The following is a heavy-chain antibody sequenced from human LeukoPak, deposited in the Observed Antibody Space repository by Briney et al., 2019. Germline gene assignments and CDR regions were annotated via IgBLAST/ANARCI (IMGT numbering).Heavy chain of an antibody. Sequence: SETLSLTCSVSGGSITISSYYWGWIRQPPGKGLEWIGSIYYSGNTNYNPSLKSRVTISVDTSKNQFSLKLSSVTAADTAVYYCARLSSSGWSPFDYWGQGTLVTVSS. J-gene: IGHJ4*02. CDR2: IYYSGNT. CDR1: GGSITISSYY. V-gene: IGHV4-39*07. CDR3: ARLSSSGWSPFDY. D-gene: IGHD6-19*01.